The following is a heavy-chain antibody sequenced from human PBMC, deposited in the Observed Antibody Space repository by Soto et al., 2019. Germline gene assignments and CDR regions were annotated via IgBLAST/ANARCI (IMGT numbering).Heavy chain of an antibody. D-gene: IGHD3-3*01. CDR2: INPSGGST. V-gene: IGHV1-46*01. Sequence: ASVKVSCKASGYTFTSYYMHWVRQAAGQGLEGMGIINPSGGSTSYAQKFQGRVTMTRDTSTSTVYMELSSLRSEDTAVYYCASTRCYDFWSGYYTYYYYYGMDVWGQGTTVTVSS. CDR1: GYTFTSYY. J-gene: IGHJ6*02. CDR3: ASTRCYDFWSGYYTYYYYYGMDV.